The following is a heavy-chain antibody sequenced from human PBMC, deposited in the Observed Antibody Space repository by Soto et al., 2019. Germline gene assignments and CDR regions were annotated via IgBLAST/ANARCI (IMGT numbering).Heavy chain of an antibody. CDR1: GYTFTSYA. CDR2: INAGNGNT. CDR3: ARRSIYCSSTSCYRKYYFDY. V-gene: IGHV1-3*01. Sequence: QVQLVQSGAEVKKPGASVKVSCKASGYTFTSYAMHWVRQAPGQRLEWTGWINAGNGNTKYSQKFQGRVTITRDTSASTAYMELSSLRSEDTAVYYCARRSIYCSSTSCYRKYYFDYWGQGTLVTVSS. J-gene: IGHJ4*02. D-gene: IGHD2-2*01.